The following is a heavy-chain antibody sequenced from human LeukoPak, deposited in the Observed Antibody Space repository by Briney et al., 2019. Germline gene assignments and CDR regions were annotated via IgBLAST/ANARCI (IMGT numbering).Heavy chain of an antibody. CDR2: IYYSGSA. V-gene: IGHV4-59*01. CDR3: ARGYYGSGCPRHFDS. CDR1: GGSINTYY. Sequence: PSETLSLTCTVSGGSINTYYWNWIRQPPGKGLEWIGYIYYSGSANYSPSLKSRVTISVGTSKNQFSLKLSSVTAADTAVYYCARGYYGSGCPRHFDSWGQGTLVTVSA. J-gene: IGHJ4*02. D-gene: IGHD3-10*01.